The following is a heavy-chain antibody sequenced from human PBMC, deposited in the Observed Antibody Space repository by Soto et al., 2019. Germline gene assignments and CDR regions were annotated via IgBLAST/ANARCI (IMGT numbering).Heavy chain of an antibody. V-gene: IGHV4-39*01. CDR3: ATADGFGVVTPFFEY. CDR1: GGSISSRSHY. Sequence: QLQLQESGPGLVKPSETLSLTCTVSGGSISSRSHYWGWIRQSPGKHLEWIGSSYYRGSTHYNPSLKTRVIISVDTSKNQVFLKVFSVTAADTAVYYCATADGFGVVTPFFEYWGQGILVTVSS. D-gene: IGHD3-3*01. CDR2: SYYRGST. J-gene: IGHJ4*02.